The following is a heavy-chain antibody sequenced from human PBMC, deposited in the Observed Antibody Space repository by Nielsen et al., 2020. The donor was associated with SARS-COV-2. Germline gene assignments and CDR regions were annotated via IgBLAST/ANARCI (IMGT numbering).Heavy chain of an antibody. D-gene: IGHD6-6*01. Sequence: ASVKVSCKASGYTFSSYGITWVRQDPGQGLERMGWTNAYNGNTNYAERFQGRVTMTTDTSTSTAYMELRSLRSDDTAVYYCARDIRSSSQYSYNYYGMDVWGQGTTVTVSS. CDR1: GYTFSSYG. J-gene: IGHJ6*02. V-gene: IGHV1-18*01. CDR3: ARDIRSSSQYSYNYYGMDV. CDR2: TNAYNGNT.